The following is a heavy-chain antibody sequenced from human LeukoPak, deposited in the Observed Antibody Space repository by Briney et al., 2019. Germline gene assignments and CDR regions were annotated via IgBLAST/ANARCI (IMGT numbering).Heavy chain of an antibody. CDR3: VKPTGYSSGWYDY. J-gene: IGHJ4*02. V-gene: IGHV3-30*18. Sequence: PGGPLRLSCAASGFIFSGYGMHWVRQAPGKGLEWVALISHDESTKHYADSVKGRFTISRDNSKNTLYLQMSSLRAEDTAVYYCVKPTGYSSGWYDYWGQGTLVTVSS. CDR2: ISHDESTK. CDR1: GFIFSGYG. D-gene: IGHD6-19*01.